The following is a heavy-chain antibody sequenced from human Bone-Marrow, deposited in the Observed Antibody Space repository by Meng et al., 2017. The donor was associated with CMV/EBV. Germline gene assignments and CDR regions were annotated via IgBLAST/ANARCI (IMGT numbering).Heavy chain of an antibody. Sequence: NVSSNSAAWTWIRQSPSRGLEWLGRTYYKSKWYNDYAVSVKSRITINPDTSKNQFSLQLNSVTPEDTALYYCARGSGSYYDMHSFDYWGQGTLVTVSS. CDR2: TYYKSKWYN. V-gene: IGHV6-1*01. CDR1: NVSSNSAA. CDR3: ARGSGSYYDMHSFDY. D-gene: IGHD1-26*01. J-gene: IGHJ4*02.